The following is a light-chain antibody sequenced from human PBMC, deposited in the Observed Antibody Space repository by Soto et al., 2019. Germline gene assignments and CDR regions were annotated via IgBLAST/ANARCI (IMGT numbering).Light chain of an antibody. Sequence: EVVLTQSPGTLSLSPGERATLSCRASQSVSSGYLAWYQQKPGQAPRLLIYGASTRATGIPARFSGSGSGTEFTLTISSLQSEDFAVYYCQQYNNWPLTFGPGTKVDI. CDR1: QSVSSGY. V-gene: IGKV3-15*01. CDR2: GAS. J-gene: IGKJ3*01. CDR3: QQYNNWPLT.